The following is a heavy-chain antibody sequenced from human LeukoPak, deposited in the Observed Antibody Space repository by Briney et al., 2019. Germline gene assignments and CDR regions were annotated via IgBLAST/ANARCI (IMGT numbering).Heavy chain of an antibody. CDR1: GFTFSSYW. V-gene: IGHV3-74*01. CDR3: ARDLSEYGWFGELYY. CDR2: INSDGSST. D-gene: IGHD3-10*01. J-gene: IGHJ4*02. Sequence: GGSLRLSCAASGFTFSSYWMHWVRQAPGKELVWVSRINSDGSSTNYADSVKGRFTISRDNAKNTLYLQMNSLRAEDTAVYYCARDLSEYGWFGELYYWGQGTLVTVSS.